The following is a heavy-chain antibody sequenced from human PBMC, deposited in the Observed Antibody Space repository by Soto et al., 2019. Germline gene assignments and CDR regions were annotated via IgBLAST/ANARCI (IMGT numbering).Heavy chain of an antibody. D-gene: IGHD3-3*02. CDR3: VKDEGIEAMDV. CDR2: ITSSGSYV. CDR1: GFTFSRNT. V-gene: IGHV3-21*01. J-gene: IGHJ6*02. Sequence: VQLVESGGGVDQRGRSLRLSCVTSGFTFSRNTMNWVRQAPGKGLEWVASITSSGSYVYYADSVKGRFSASRDNAKNSLSLQMDSLRPDDTAIYFCVKDEGIEAMDVWGQGTTVTVSS.